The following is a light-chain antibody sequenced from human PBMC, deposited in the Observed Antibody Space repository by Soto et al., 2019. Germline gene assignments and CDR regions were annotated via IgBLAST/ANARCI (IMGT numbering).Light chain of an antibody. CDR2: GAS. V-gene: IGKV3-15*01. Sequence: EIVLTQSPATLSVSPGERATLSCRASQSVSSNLAWYQQKPGQAPRILIYGASTRATGIPARFSGSGSGTECTLTISRLQSEDFEVYYCQQYNNWPQTFGQGTKVDI. CDR3: QQYNNWPQT. J-gene: IGKJ1*01. CDR1: QSVSSN.